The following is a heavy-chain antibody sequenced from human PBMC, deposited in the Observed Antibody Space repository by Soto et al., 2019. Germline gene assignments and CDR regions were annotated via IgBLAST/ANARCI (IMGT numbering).Heavy chain of an antibody. J-gene: IGHJ4*02. CDR2: IIPILGIA. CDR3: ARSIQLWLFDY. D-gene: IGHD5-18*01. V-gene: IGHV1-69*02. CDR1: GGTFSSYT. Sequence: SVKVCCKASGGTFSSYTISWVRQAPGQGLEWMGRIIPILGIANYAQKFQGRVTITADKSTSTAYMELSSLRSEDTAVYYCARSIQLWLFDYWGQGTLVTVSS.